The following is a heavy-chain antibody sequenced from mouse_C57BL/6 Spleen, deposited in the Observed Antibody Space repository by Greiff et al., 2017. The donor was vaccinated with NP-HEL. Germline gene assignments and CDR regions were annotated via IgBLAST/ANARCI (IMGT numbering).Heavy chain of an antibody. J-gene: IGHJ2*01. CDR1: GYAFSSSW. CDR2: IYPGDGDT. Sequence: QVQLQQSGPELVKPGASVKISCKASGYAFSSSWMNWVKQRPGKGLEWIGRIYPGDGDTNYNGKFKGKATLTADKSSSTAYMQLSSLTSEDSAVYFCARWGYYGNYEIDYWGQGTTLTVSS. V-gene: IGHV1-82*01. CDR3: ARWGYYGNYEIDY. D-gene: IGHD2-1*01.